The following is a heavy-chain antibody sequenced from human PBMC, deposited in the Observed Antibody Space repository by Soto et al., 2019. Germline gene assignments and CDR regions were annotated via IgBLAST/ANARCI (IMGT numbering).Heavy chain of an antibody. CDR2: ISSSGSTI. CDR1: GFTFSDYY. D-gene: IGHD3-22*01. CDR3: ARSHLYYDSSGYPDY. Sequence: PGGSLRLSCAASGFTFSDYYMSWIRQAPGKGLEWVSYISSSGSTIYYADSVKGRFTISRDNAKNSLYLQMNSLRAEDTAVYYCARSHLYYDSSGYPDYGGQGTLVTVSS. J-gene: IGHJ4*02. V-gene: IGHV3-11*01.